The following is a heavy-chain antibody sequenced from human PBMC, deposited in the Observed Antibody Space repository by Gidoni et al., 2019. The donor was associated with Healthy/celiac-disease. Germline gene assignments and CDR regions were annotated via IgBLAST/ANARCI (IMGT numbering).Heavy chain of an antibody. D-gene: IGHD4-17*01. CDR2: ISGSGGST. CDR1: GFTFSSYA. V-gene: IGHV3-23*01. J-gene: IGHJ4*02. CDR3: AKVPTYGDYPIGGFDY. Sequence: EVQLLESGGGLVQPGGSLRLSCAASGFTFSSYAMSWVRQAPGKGLEWVSAISGSGGSTYYADSVKGRFTISRDNSKNTLYLQMNSLRAEDTAVYYCAKVPTYGDYPIGGFDYWGQGTLVTVSS.